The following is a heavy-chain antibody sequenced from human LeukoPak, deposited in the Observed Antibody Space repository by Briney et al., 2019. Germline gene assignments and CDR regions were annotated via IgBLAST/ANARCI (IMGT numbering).Heavy chain of an antibody. J-gene: IGHJ6*01. V-gene: IGHV4-34*01. CDR1: GGSFSGYY. Sequence: SETLSLTCAVYGGSFSGYYLSWIRQSPGKGLEWIGEINRNGSANYNPSLKSRVIMSVDTSKNQFSLKVRSVTAADTALYYCARKLAPYYYGMHVWGQGTTVIVSS. CDR2: INRNGSA. D-gene: IGHD6-13*01. CDR3: ARKLAPYYYGMHV.